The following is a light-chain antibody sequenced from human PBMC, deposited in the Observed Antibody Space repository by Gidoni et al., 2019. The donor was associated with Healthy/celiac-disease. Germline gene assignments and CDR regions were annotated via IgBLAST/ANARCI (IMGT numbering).Light chain of an antibody. J-gene: IGKJ1*01. CDR1: HSVSSN. CDR3: QQYNNWRPWT. V-gene: IGKV3-15*01. CDR2: GAS. Sequence: IVLTLSPATLSVSPGARSTLSSRASHSVSSNFAWYQQKHGQAPRLLIYGASTRATGIPARFSGSGSGTEFTLTISSMQSEDFAVYYCQQYNNWRPWTFGQGTKVEIK.